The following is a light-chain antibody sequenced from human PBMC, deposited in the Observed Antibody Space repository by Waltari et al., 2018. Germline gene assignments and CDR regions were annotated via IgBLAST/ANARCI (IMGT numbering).Light chain of an antibody. V-gene: IGLV1-40*01. CDR3: QSYDSSHWV. J-gene: IGLJ3*02. CDR1: NPNIGAGSD. Sequence: QSVLTQPPSVAGAPGQRVTISCRGSNPNIGAGSDVPWYQHLPGTAPKPLIYGNINRPSGVPDRFSGSKSGTSASLAITGLQADDEADYYCQSYDSSHWVFGGGTKLTVL. CDR2: GNI.